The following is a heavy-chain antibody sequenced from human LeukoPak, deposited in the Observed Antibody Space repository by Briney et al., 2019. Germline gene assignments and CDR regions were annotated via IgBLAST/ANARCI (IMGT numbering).Heavy chain of an antibody. Sequence: SQTLSLTCTVSGDSISSGGYYWTWIRQHPGKVLEWIGYICYNGSTYYNPSLKSRVTISVDTSKNQFSLKLSSVTAADTAVYYCAALLGDGSIDYWGQGTLVTVSS. CDR1: GDSISSGGYY. CDR2: ICYNGST. CDR3: AALLGDGSIDY. V-gene: IGHV4-31*03. J-gene: IGHJ4*02. D-gene: IGHD2-21*02.